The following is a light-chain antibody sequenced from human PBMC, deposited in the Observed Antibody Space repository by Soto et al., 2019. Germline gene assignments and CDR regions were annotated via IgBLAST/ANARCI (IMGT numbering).Light chain of an antibody. CDR3: QQWNDYSWT. J-gene: IGKJ1*01. Sequence: DIHMTQSPSTLSASVGDRVTITCRASQSISIWLAWYQQKPGKAPNLLIYKTSSLETGVPSRFSGSGSGTKFNLTISGLQPDDFATYYCQQWNDYSWTFGQGTKVEVK. V-gene: IGKV1-5*03. CDR2: KTS. CDR1: QSISIW.